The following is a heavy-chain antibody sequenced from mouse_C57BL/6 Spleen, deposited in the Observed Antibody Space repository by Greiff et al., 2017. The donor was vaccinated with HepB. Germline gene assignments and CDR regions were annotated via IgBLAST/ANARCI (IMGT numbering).Heavy chain of an antibody. D-gene: IGHD1-1*01. CDR1: GFSLTSYG. V-gene: IGHV2-5*01. Sequence: QVQLQQSGPGLVQPSQRLSITCTVSGFSLTSYGVHWVRQSPGKGLEWLGVIWRGGSTDYNAAFMSRLSITKDNSKSQVFFKMNSLQADDTAIYYCAKPRGPYGSSYYAMDYWGQGTSVTVSS. CDR3: AKPRGPYGSSYYAMDY. CDR2: IWRGGST. J-gene: IGHJ4*01.